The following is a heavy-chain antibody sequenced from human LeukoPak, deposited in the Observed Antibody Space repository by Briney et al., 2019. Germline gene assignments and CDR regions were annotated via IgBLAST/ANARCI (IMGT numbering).Heavy chain of an antibody. D-gene: IGHD4-17*01. J-gene: IGHJ5*02. V-gene: IGHV3-21*01. Sequence: PGGSLRLSCAASGFTFSSDSMNWVRQAPGKGLEWVSAISSSSSYIYYADSVKGRFTISRDNAKNSLYLQMNSLRAEDTAVYYCARLTVTTFSDWFDAWGQGTLVTVSS. CDR1: GFTFSSDS. CDR3: ARLTVTTFSDWFDA. CDR2: ISSSSSYI.